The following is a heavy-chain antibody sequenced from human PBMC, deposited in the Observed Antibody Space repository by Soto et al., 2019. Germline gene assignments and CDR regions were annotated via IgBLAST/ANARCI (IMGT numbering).Heavy chain of an antibody. CDR2: IKQDGSEK. V-gene: IGHV3-7*01. D-gene: IGHD2-15*01. CDR3: ARERMRYCSGGSCYSAYYGMDV. CDR1: GFTFSSYL. J-gene: IGHJ6*02. Sequence: GGSLRLSCAASGFTFSSYLMSWVRQAPGKGLEWVANIKQDGSEKYYVDSVKGRFTISRDNAKNSLYLQMNSLSAEDTAVYYCARERMRYCSGGSCYSAYYGMDVWCQGTTVTVS.